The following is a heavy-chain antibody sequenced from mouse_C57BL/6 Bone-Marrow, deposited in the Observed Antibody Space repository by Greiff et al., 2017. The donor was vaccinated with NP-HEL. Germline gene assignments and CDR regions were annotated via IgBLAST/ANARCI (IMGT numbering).Heavy chain of an antibody. D-gene: IGHD1-1*01. Sequence: VQLKESGTVLARPGASVKMSCKTSGYTFTSYWMHWVKQRPGQGLEWIGAIYPGNSDTSYNQKFKGKAKLTAVTSASTAYMELSSLTNEDSAVYYCTKGVGSSPYYFDYWGQGTTLTVSS. CDR2: IYPGNSDT. CDR3: TKGVGSSPYYFDY. CDR1: GYTFTSYW. V-gene: IGHV1-5*01. J-gene: IGHJ2*01.